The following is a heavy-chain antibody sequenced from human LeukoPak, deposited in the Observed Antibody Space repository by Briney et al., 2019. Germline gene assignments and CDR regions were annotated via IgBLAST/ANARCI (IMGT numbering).Heavy chain of an antibody. D-gene: IGHD6-13*01. CDR1: RYTFRSYW. CDR2: IKSDGSST. J-gene: IGHJ4*02. V-gene: IGHV3-74*01. CDR3: ARDAGGLDY. Sequence: GGSLRLSCAASRYTFRSYWMHWVRHAPGKGLVWVSRIKSDGSSTTYADSVKGRFTISRDNAKNTQYLQTNSLRGEDTGVYYCARDAGGLDYWGQGTLVTVSS.